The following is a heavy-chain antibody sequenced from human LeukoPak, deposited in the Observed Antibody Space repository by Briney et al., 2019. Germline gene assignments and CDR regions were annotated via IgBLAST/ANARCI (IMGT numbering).Heavy chain of an antibody. Sequence: PGRSLRLSCAASGFTFSSYGMHWVRQAPGKGLEWVAVISYDGSNKYYADSVKGRFTISRDNSKNTLYLQMNSLRAEDTAVYYCAKDRAIVVVVATTAPDYWGQGTLVTVSS. V-gene: IGHV3-30*18. CDR3: AKDRAIVVVVATTAPDY. D-gene: IGHD2-15*01. CDR1: GFTFSSYG. CDR2: ISYDGSNK. J-gene: IGHJ4*02.